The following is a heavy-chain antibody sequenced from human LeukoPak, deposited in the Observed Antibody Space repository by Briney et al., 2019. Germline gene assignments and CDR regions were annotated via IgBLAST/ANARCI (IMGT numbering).Heavy chain of an antibody. V-gene: IGHV1-24*01. CDR1: GYTLTELS. CDR2: FDPEDGET. J-gene: IGHJ3*02. Sequence: ASVKVSCKVSGYTLTELSMHWVRQAPGKGLEWMGGFDPEDGETIYAQKFQGRVTMTEDTSTDTAYMELSSLRSEDTAVYYCATVKTAYNWNSGAFDIWGQGTMVTISS. D-gene: IGHD1-1*01. CDR3: ATVKTAYNWNSGAFDI.